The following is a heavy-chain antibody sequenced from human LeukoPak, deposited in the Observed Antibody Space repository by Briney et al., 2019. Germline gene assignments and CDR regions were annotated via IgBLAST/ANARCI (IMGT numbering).Heavy chain of an antibody. CDR2: IYSSGNT. J-gene: IGHJ4*02. V-gene: IGHV4-4*07. D-gene: IGHD3-10*01. Sequence: SETLSLTCTVSGGSISSYYWNWIRQPAGEGLEWIGRIYSSGNTNYNPSLKSRVTISVDKSRNQFSLKLTSVTAADTAVYYCARDSYGSGSYYPNYFDYWGQGTLVTVSS. CDR3: ARDSYGSGSYYPNYFDY. CDR1: GGSISSYY.